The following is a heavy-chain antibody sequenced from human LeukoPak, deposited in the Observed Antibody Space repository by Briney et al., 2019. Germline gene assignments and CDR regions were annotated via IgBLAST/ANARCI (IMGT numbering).Heavy chain of an antibody. CDR1: GFTLSSYS. CDR2: ISSSRSYL. J-gene: IGHJ4*02. D-gene: IGHD2-21*02. Sequence: GGSLRLFCAACGFTLSSYSMIWVRQAPGKGVEWVSFISSSRSYLHSPPPVTGRLTISRDNAKNSLYLQMNSLRAEDTAVYYCARRDPNSDGSDLFDYWGQGTLVTVSS. V-gene: IGHV3-21*01. CDR3: ARRDPNSDGSDLFDY.